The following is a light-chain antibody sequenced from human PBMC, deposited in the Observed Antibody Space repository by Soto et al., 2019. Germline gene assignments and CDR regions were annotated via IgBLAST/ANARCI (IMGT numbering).Light chain of an antibody. V-gene: IGKV1-9*01. Sequence: IQLTQSPSFLSASIGDRVTITCRASQGISTYLAWYQQKPGKAPKNLIYGASTLQSGVPSRFSGGGSGTEFTLTISSXQPEDFATYYCQELNSYPRTFGQGTKVDIK. CDR2: GAS. CDR1: QGISTY. CDR3: QELNSYPRT. J-gene: IGKJ1*01.